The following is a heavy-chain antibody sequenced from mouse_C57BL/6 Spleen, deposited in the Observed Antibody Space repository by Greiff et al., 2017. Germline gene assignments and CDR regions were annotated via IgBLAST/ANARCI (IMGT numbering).Heavy chain of an antibody. CDR1: GFTFSSYG. V-gene: IGHV5-6*01. J-gene: IGHJ1*03. CDR3: ARHGGGYFDV. CDR2: ISSGGSYT. Sequence: EVQLVESGGDLVKPGGSLKLSCAASGFTFSSYGMSWVRQTPDKRLEWVATISSGGSYTYYPDSVKGRFTISRDNAKNTLYLQMSSLKSEDTAMYYCARHGGGYFDVWGTGTTVTVSS.